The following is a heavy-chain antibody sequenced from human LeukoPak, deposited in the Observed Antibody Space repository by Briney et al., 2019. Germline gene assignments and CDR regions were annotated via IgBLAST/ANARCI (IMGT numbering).Heavy chain of an antibody. CDR3: AREGARWLQSKRALDY. CDR2: ISNSGTT. D-gene: IGHD5-24*01. Sequence: GGSLRLSCAASGFAVSNNHMTWVRQAPGKGLEWVSVISNSGTTYYAESVKGRVTISRDNSKNTLYLQMNSLRAEDTAVYYCAREGARWLQSKRALDYWGQGTLVTVS. J-gene: IGHJ4*02. CDR1: GFAVSNNH. V-gene: IGHV3-66*01.